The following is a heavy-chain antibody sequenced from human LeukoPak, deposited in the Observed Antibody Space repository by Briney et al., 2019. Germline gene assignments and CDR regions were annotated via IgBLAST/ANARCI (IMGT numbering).Heavy chain of an antibody. CDR3: AKDSGGYSSSSFGS. J-gene: IGHJ4*02. CDR2: ISGSGGST. Sequence: PGGSLRLSCAASGFTFSSYAMSWVRQAPGTGLEWVAAISGSGGSTYYADSVKGRFTISRDNSKNTLYLQMNSLRAEDTAVYYCAKDSGGYSSSSFGSWGQGTLVTVSS. CDR1: GFTFSSYA. D-gene: IGHD6-13*01. V-gene: IGHV3-23*01.